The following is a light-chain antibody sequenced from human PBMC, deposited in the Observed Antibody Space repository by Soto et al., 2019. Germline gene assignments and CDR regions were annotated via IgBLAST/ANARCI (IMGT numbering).Light chain of an antibody. CDR3: QQYYRLSA. Sequence: DIQMTQSPPILSASVGETVTITCRASQSITPWLAWYQQKPGKAPRLLIYKTSDLENGAPSRFSGSGSETEFTLTINSLQPDDFATYYCQQYYRLSAFGPGTKVE. CDR2: KTS. CDR1: QSITPW. J-gene: IGKJ2*01. V-gene: IGKV1-5*03.